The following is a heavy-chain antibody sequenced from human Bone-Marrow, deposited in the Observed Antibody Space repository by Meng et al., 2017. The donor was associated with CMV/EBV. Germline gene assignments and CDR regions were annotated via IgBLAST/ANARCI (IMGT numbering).Heavy chain of an antibody. J-gene: IGHJ6*02. CDR2: ITPFNGNT. D-gene: IGHD4-17*01. CDR1: GYTFTYRY. Sequence: SVKVSCKASGYTFTYRYLHWVRQAPGQALEWMGWITPFNGNTNYAQKFQDRVTITRDRSMSTAYMELSSLRSDDTAVYYCARVRYGDYYGMDVWGQGTTVTVSS. V-gene: IGHV1-45*02. CDR3: ARVRYGDYYGMDV.